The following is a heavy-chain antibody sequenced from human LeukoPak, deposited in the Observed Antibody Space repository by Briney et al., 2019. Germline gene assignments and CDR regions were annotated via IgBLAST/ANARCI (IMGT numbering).Heavy chain of an antibody. CDR3: ARLDSKHNSDY. D-gene: IGHD4-11*01. V-gene: IGHV4-39*01. CDR1: GGCISSSSYY. J-gene: IGHJ4*02. Sequence: PSETLSLTCAVSGGCISSSSYYWGWIRQPPGKGLEWIGSIYYSGSTYYNPSLKSRVTISVDTSKNQFSLKLTSVTAADTAVYHCARLDSKHNSDYWGQGTLVTVSS. CDR2: IYYSGST.